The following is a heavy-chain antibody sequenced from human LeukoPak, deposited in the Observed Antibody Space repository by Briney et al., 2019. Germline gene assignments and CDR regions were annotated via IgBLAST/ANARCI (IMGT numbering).Heavy chain of an antibody. Sequence: GASVKVSCKASGYTFTGYYMHWVRQAPGQGLEWMGRINPNSGGTDYAQKFQGRVTMTRNTSISTAYMELSSLRSEDTAVYYCARGSGSSDYWGQGTLVTVSS. CDR3: ARGSGSSDY. CDR2: INPNSGGT. CDR1: GYTFTGYY. D-gene: IGHD1-26*01. J-gene: IGHJ4*02. V-gene: IGHV1-2*06.